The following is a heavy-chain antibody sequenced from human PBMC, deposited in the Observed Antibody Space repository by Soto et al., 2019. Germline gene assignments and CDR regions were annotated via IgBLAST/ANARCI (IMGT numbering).Heavy chain of an antibody. CDR3: ARDGNYGFDFYYYLDV. V-gene: IGHV4-59*01. CDR2: IDYSGST. Sequence: SETLSPNFASSGCSISRYYSGWIRQPPGKGLEWIGYIDYSGSTSYSPSLKSRVTISVDTSKNQFSLKLSSVTAADTAVYYCARDGNYGFDFYYYLDVWGKGTTVTVSS. J-gene: IGHJ6*03. CDR1: GCSISRYY. D-gene: IGHD3-10*01.